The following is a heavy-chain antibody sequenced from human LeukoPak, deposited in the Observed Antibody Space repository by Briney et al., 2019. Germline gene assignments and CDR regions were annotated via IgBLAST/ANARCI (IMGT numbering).Heavy chain of an antibody. V-gene: IGHV3-15*01. CDR2: IKSKTDGGTT. CDR3: TTPWFY. J-gene: IGHJ4*02. CDR1: GFIFEKSD. Sequence: PGGSLRLSCAASGFIFEKSDMSWVRQVPGKGLEWVGRIKSKTDGGTTDYAAPVKDRFTISRDDSKNTLYLQMDSLKIDDTAVYYCTTPWFYWGQGTLVTVSS. D-gene: IGHD3-22*01.